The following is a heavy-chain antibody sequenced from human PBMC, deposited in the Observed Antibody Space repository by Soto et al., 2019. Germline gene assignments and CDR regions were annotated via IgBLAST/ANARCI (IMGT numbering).Heavy chain of an antibody. J-gene: IGHJ4*02. Sequence: GESLKISCKGSGYSFTSYWIGWVRQMPGKGLEWMGIIYPGDSDTRYSPSFQGQVTISADKSISTAYLQWSSLKASDTAMYYCARGQGFDYYGSGSYPFDYWGQGTLVTVSS. D-gene: IGHD3-10*01. CDR1: GYSFTSYW. CDR2: IYPGDSDT. V-gene: IGHV5-51*01. CDR3: ARGQGFDYYGSGSYPFDY.